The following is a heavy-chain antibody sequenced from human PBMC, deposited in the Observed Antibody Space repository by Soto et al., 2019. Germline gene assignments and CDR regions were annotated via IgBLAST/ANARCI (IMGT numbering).Heavy chain of an antibody. CDR1: GYTFTSYY. Sequence: ASVKVSCKASGYTFTSYYMHWVRQAPGQGLEWMGIINPSGGSTSYAQKFQGRVTMTRDTSTSTVYMELSSLRSEDTAVYYCARDLYPGSYGHHDAFDIWGQGTMVTVSS. CDR3: ARDLYPGSYGHHDAFDI. J-gene: IGHJ3*02. CDR2: INPSGGST. D-gene: IGHD5-18*01. V-gene: IGHV1-46*01.